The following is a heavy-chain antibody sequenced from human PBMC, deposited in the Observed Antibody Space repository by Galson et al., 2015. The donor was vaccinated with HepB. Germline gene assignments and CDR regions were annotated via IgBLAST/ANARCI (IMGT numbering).Heavy chain of an antibody. J-gene: IGHJ4*02. V-gene: IGHV4-4*02. Sequence: ETLSLTCAASGGSISSTNWWSWVRQPPGKGLEWIGEIYYSESSNYNPSLKSRVTISVDKSKNQFSLKLSSVTAADTAVYYCARRGYDSIGYYGFDYWGQGTLVTVSS. CDR1: GGSISSTNW. CDR2: IYYSESS. CDR3: ARRGYDSIGYYGFDY. D-gene: IGHD3-22*01.